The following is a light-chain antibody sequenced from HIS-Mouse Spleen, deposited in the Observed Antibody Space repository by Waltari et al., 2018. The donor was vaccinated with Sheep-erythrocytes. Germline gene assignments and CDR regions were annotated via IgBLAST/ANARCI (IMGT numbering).Light chain of an antibody. Sequence: QSALTQPRSVSGSPGQSVTISCTGTSSDDGGYNYVHGYQQHPGKATKLMIYDVSKRPSGVPDRFACSKTGNTPSLTISGLQAEYEAVYYCCSYAGTYNHVFATGTKVTVL. J-gene: IGLJ1*01. CDR2: DVS. CDR1: SSDDGGYNY. CDR3: CSYAGTYNHV. V-gene: IGLV2-11*01.